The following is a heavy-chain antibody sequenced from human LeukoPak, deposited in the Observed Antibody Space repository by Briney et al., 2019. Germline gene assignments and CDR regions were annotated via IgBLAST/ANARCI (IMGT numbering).Heavy chain of an antibody. J-gene: IGHJ2*01. CDR3: ARELSYCDSSGYYNRHWYFDL. D-gene: IGHD3-22*01. CDR1: GGSVSSGSYY. Sequence: SETLSLTCTVSGGSVSSGSYYWSWIRQPPGKGLEWIGYIYYSGSTNYNPSLKSRVTISVDTSKNQFSLKLSSVTAADTAVYYCARELSYCDSSGYYNRHWYFDLWGRGTLVTVSS. CDR2: IYYSGST. V-gene: IGHV4-61*01.